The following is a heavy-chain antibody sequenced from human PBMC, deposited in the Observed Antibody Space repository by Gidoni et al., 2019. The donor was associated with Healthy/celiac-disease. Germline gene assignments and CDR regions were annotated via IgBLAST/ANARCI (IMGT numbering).Heavy chain of an antibody. CDR2: ISSSSSYI. CDR3: ARWHGPGYYYYYYGMDV. J-gene: IGHJ6*02. V-gene: IGHV3-21*01. CDR1: GFTVRSES. Sequence: EVQLVEYGGGRVKPGGSRRLAGAAAGFTVRSESMNWVRQAPGKGLEWVSSISSSSSYIYYAASVQGRFTISRDNAKNSLYLQINSLRAEDTAVYYCARWHGPGYYYYYYGMDVWGQGTTVTVSS.